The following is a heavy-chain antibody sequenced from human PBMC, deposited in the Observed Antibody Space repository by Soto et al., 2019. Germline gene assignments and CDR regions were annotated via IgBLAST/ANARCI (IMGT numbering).Heavy chain of an antibody. CDR2: IYYSGST. CDR3: ARAVRGYSGYDHNPHFDY. V-gene: IGHV4-31*03. CDR1: GGSISSGGYY. J-gene: IGHJ4*02. D-gene: IGHD5-12*01. Sequence: SETLSLTCTVSGGSISSGGYYWSWIRQHPGKGLEWIGYIYYSGSTYYNPSLKSRVTISVDTSKNQFSLKLSSVTAADTAVYYCARAVRGYSGYDHNPHFDYWGKGTLVTVSS.